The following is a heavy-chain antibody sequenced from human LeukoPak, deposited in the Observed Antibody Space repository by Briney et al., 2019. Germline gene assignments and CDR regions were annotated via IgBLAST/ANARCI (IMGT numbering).Heavy chain of an antibody. D-gene: IGHD1-1*01. CDR3: ASQLGGTTFH. V-gene: IGHV4-59*01. CDR1: GVSINTYY. Sequence: KPSETLSLTCTVSGVSINTYYWSWIRQPPGEGLEWIGYVYYSGVTNYNPSLRSRVSISLDTSKNQFSLKLNSVTAPDTAVYYCASQLGGTTFHWGQGTLVTVSS. CDR2: VYYSGVT. J-gene: IGHJ4*02.